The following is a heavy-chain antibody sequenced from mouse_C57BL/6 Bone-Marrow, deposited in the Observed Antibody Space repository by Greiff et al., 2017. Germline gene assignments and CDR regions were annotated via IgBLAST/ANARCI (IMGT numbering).Heavy chain of an antibody. D-gene: IGHD1-1*01. CDR2: ISSGGSYT. Sequence: EVQVVESGGDLVKPGGSLKLSCAASGFTFSRYGMSWVRQTPDTRLEWVATISSGGSYTSSPARVKGRFPFSRDNAKNTQDIQMNSLKSEDTSMYYCARQCTTVGLDVWGTGTTVTVSS. CDR3: ARQCTTVGLDV. CDR1: GFTFSRYG. V-gene: IGHV5-6*01. J-gene: IGHJ1*03.